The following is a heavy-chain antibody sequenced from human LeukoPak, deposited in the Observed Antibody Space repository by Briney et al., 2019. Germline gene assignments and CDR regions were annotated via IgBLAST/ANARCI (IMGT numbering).Heavy chain of an antibody. Sequence: GGSLRLSCAASGFTFSSYNMNWVRQAPGKGLEWVSSITSGSSYIYYANSVKGRFTISRDNAKNSLYLQMNSLRAEDTAVYYCARDPYSGSYGNYYYYFMDVWGKGTTVTISS. CDR1: GFTFSSYN. CDR3: ARDPYSGSYGNYYYYFMDV. J-gene: IGHJ6*03. D-gene: IGHD1-26*01. V-gene: IGHV3-21*01. CDR2: ITSGSSYI.